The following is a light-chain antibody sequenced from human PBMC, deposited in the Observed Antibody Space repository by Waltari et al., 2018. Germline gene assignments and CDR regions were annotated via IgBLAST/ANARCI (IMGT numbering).Light chain of an antibody. CDR3: QQRSSWPLT. CDR1: QSVRNY. CDR2: DTS. V-gene: IGKV3-11*01. J-gene: IGKJ4*01. Sequence: EIVLIQSPATLALSPGERATLSCRASQSVRNYLAWFQQKPGPVPRILIYDTSNRGTGVPARFRGSGSGTDFTLAISSLESEDFAVYYCQQRSSWPLTFGGGTKVQIK.